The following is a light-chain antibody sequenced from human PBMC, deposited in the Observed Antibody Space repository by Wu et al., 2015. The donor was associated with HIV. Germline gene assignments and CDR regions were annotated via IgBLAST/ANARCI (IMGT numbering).Light chain of an antibody. Sequence: LLTQSPVTLSVSPGETATLVCSAGQSISHFLAWYQHKPGHPPRLIIYDASKRASGVPARFTASGSGRDFTLTITNLEPEDSAIYYCQQYYDSPLTFGGGPRWRSN. J-gene: IGKJ4*01. CDR2: DAS. CDR1: QSISHF. CDR3: QQYYDSPLT. V-gene: IGKV3-11*02.